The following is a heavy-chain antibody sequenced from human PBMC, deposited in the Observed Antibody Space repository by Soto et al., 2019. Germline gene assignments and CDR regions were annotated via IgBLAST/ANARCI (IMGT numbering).Heavy chain of an antibody. CDR3: ARTGYSSGWSDY. V-gene: IGHV1-46*01. D-gene: IGHD6-19*01. J-gene: IGHJ4*02. CDR1: VYTFTSSY. Sequence: GSVKVSCQASVYTFTSSYMHWVRQAPGQGLEWMGIINPSGGSTSYAQKFQGRVTMTRDTSTSTVYMELSSLRSEDTAVYYCARTGYSSGWSDYWGQGTLVTVSS. CDR2: INPSGGST.